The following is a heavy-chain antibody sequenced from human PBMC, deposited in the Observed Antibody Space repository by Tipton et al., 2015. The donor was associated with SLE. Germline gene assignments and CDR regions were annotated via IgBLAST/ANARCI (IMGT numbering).Heavy chain of an antibody. CDR3: ARQYYDFWSDYYTWFDP. Sequence: LRLSCAVSGYSISSDYYWGWIRQPPGKGLEWIGSIYHSGSTYYNPSLKSRVTISVDMSKNHFSLKLSSVTAADTAVYYCARQYYDFWSDYYTWFDPWGQGTLVTVSS. CDR1: GYSISSDYY. V-gene: IGHV4-38-2*01. D-gene: IGHD3-3*01. J-gene: IGHJ5*02. CDR2: IYHSGST.